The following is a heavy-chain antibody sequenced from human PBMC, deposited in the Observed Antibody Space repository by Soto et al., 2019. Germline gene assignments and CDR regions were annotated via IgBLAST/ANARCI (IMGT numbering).Heavy chain of an antibody. V-gene: IGHV3-21*01. CDR3: ARETGYCTNGVFSIWAVAAAGGSYYYYYYMDV. CDR1: GFTFSSYS. CDR2: ISSSSSYI. D-gene: IGHD2-8*01. J-gene: IGHJ6*03. Sequence: PGGSLRLSCPASGFTFSSYSMKWVRQAPGKGLEWVSSISSSSSYIYYADSVKGRFTISRDNAKNSLYLQMNSLRGEDTALYYCARETGYCTNGVFSIWAVAAAGGSYYYYYYMDVWGKGTTVTVSS.